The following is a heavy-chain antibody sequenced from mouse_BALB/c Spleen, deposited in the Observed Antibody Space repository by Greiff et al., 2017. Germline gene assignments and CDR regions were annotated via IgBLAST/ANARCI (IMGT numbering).Heavy chain of an antibody. D-gene: IGHD1-1*01. CDR2: ISYSGST. CDR1: GDSITSGY. V-gene: IGHV3-8*02. J-gene: IGHJ1*01. CDR3: ARTDYYGSSPYWYFDV. Sequence: EVKLMESGPSLVKPSQTLSLTCSVTGDSITSGYWNWIRKFPGNKLEYMGYISYSGSTYYNPSLKSRISITRDTSKNQYYLQLNSVTTEDTATYYCARTDYYGSSPYWYFDVWGAGTTVTVSS.